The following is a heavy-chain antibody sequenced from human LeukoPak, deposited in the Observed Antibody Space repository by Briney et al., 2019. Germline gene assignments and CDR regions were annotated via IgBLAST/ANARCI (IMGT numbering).Heavy chain of an antibody. D-gene: IGHD7-27*01. V-gene: IGHV3-74*03. Sequence: GGSLRLSCAASGFTFRNYGMHWVRQAPGKGLVWVSRIDNDVTTTSYADSVRGRFTISRDNAKSTLYLQMNSLRVEDTAVYYCAREYWGTSFDYWGQGTLVTVSS. CDR2: IDNDVTTT. CDR3: AREYWGTSFDY. J-gene: IGHJ4*02. CDR1: GFTFRNYG.